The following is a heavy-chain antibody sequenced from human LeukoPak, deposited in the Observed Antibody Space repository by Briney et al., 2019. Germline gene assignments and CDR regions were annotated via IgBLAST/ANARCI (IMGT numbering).Heavy chain of an antibody. CDR3: AREGDPGSGYNYGNWLDP. Sequence: GGSLRLSCAASGFTFSSYSMNWVRQAPGKGLEWVSYISSSSSTIYYADSVKGRFTISRDNSKNTLYLQMGSLRAEDMAVYYCAREGDPGSGYNYGNWLDPWGQGTLVTVSS. D-gene: IGHD5-24*01. V-gene: IGHV3-48*01. CDR1: GFTFSSYS. CDR2: ISSSSSTI. J-gene: IGHJ5*02.